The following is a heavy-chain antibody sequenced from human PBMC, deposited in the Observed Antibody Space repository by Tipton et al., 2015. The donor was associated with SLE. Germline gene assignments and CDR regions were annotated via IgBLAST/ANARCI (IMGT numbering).Heavy chain of an antibody. CDR3: ARRGQLGNLDY. CDR2: IYSSGST. J-gene: IGHJ4*02. Sequence: TLSLTCTVSGGSISSGGYYWSWIRQHPGKGLEWIGYIYSSGSTYYNPSLKSRVTISVDTSKNQFSLKLSSVTAADTAVYYCARRGQLGNLDYWGQGTLVTVSS. CDR1: GGSISSGGYY. D-gene: IGHD5-18*01. V-gene: IGHV4-31*03.